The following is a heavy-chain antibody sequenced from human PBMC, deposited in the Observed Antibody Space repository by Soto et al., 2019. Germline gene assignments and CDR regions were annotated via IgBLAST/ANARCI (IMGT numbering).Heavy chain of an antibody. J-gene: IGHJ6*03. Sequence: QVQLQESGPGLVKPSETLSLTCTVSGGSISSYYWSWIRQPPGKGLEWIGYIHYSGSTNYNPSLNRRVTIAVNTSKNQFPLKLSSVTAADTAVYYCARRQRLAYYYYMDVWGKGTTVTVSS. CDR3: ARRQRLAYYYYMDV. CDR1: GGSISSYY. D-gene: IGHD6-25*01. V-gene: IGHV4-59*08. CDR2: IHYSGST.